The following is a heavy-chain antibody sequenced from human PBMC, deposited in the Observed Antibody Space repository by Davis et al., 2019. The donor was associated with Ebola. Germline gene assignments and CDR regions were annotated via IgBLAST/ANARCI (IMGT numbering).Heavy chain of an antibody. D-gene: IGHD2-15*01. CDR2: IIPIFGTA. Sequence: SVPVSCKASGGTFSSYAISRVRQAPGQGLEWMGGIIPIFGTANYAQKFQGRVTITADKSTSTAYMELSSLRSEDTAVYYCARILIVVVVDARSLGGMDVWGQGTTVTVSS. CDR3: ARILIVVVVDARSLGGMDV. J-gene: IGHJ6*02. V-gene: IGHV1-69*06. CDR1: GGTFSSYA.